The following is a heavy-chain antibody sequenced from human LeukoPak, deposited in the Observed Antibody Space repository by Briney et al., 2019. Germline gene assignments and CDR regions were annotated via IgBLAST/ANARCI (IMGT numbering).Heavy chain of an antibody. CDR2: TYYRSKWYY. Sequence: SQILSLTCAISGDSVSTNSAAWNWIRQSPSRGLEWLGRTYYRSKWYYDYALSVKSRITIKPDTSKNQFSPQLNSVTPEDTAVYYCARTSYSGNPPLNWFDPWGQGTLVTVSS. J-gene: IGHJ5*02. V-gene: IGHV6-1*01. D-gene: IGHD5-12*01. CDR1: GDSVSTNSAA. CDR3: ARTSYSGNPPLNWFDP.